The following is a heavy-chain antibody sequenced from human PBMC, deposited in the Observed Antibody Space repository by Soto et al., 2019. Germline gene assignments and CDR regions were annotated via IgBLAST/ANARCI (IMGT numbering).Heavy chain of an antibody. D-gene: IGHD4-17*01. CDR1: GGTFSSYT. CDR2: IIPILGIA. Sequence: GASVKVSCKASGGTFSSYTINWVRQAPGQGLEWMGRIIPILGIANYAQKFQGRVTITADKSTSTAYMELSSLRSEDTAVYYCARDIYGDYHDYWGQXTLVTVSS. CDR3: ARDIYGDYHDY. V-gene: IGHV1-69*04. J-gene: IGHJ4*02.